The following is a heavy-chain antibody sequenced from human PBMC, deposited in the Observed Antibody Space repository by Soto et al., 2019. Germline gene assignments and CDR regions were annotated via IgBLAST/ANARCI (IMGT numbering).Heavy chain of an antibody. CDR2: XSAYNXNT. CDR1: GCTFTRYG. Sequence: GXSVKVSCKASGCTFTRYGISWVRQAPGQGLEWMGWXSAYNXNTNYAQKLQGXVTMTTDTXTSTEYMELRSLRSDDKDVYYCARVRGPYYMDVWGKGTTVTVYS. V-gene: IGHV1-18*01. J-gene: IGHJ6*03. CDR3: ARVRGPYYMDV.